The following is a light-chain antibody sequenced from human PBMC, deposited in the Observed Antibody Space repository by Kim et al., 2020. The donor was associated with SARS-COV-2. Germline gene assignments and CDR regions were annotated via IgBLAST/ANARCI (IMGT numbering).Light chain of an antibody. CDR2: CDS. CDR3: QVWDSSSDHWV. CDR1: NSGGIS. V-gene: IGLV3-21*04. Sequence: AQGKTARITCGGNNSGGISVHWYQQKPGQAAVLVIYCDSDRPSGIPERFSGSNSGNTAALSISRVEAGDEADYYCQVWDSSSDHWVFGGGTQLTVL. J-gene: IGLJ3*02.